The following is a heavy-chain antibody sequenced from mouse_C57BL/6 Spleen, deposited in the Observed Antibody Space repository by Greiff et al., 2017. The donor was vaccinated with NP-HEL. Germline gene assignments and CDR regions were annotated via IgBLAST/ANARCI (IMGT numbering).Heavy chain of an antibody. CDR3: TTTVVAGLDY. CDR2: IRLKSDNYAT. Sequence: EVKLEESGGGLVQPGGSMKLSCVASGFTFSNYWMNWVRQSPEKGLEWVAQIRLKSDNYATHYAESVKGRFTISRDDSKSSVYLQMNNLRAEDTGIYYCTTTVVAGLDYWGQGTTLTVSS. V-gene: IGHV6-3*01. D-gene: IGHD1-1*01. CDR1: GFTFSNYW. J-gene: IGHJ2*01.